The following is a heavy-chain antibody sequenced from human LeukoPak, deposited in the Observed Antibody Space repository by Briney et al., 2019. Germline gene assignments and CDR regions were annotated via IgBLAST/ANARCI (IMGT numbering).Heavy chain of an antibody. Sequence: PSETLSLTCAVYGGSFSGYYWSWIRQPPGKGLEWIGEINHSGSTNYNPSLKSRVTISVDTSKNQFSLKLSSVTAADTAVYYCARVWTDWGFDYWGQGTLVTVSS. V-gene: IGHV4-34*01. CDR2: INHSGST. CDR1: GGSFSGYY. D-gene: IGHD3/OR15-3a*01. J-gene: IGHJ4*02. CDR3: ARVWTDWGFDY.